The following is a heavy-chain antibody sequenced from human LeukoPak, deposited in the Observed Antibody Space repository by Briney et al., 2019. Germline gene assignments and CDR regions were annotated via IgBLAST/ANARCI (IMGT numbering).Heavy chain of an antibody. V-gene: IGHV5-51*01. J-gene: IGHJ4*02. D-gene: IGHD3-10*01. CDR2: IYPGDSDT. CDR3: ARYYLPPGTDPEAFDY. CDR1: GYSFTSYW. Sequence: GESLKISCQASGYSFTSYWIGWVRQMPGKGLEWMGVIYPGDSDTRYSPSFQGQVTISADKSISTAYLQWSSLKASDTAMYYCARYYLPPGTDPEAFDYWGQGTLVTVSS.